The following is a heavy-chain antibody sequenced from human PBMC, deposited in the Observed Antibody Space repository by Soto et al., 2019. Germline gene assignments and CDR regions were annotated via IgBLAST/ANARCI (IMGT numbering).Heavy chain of an antibody. CDR3: ARAPTRYYYLWSGYPGDWFAL. D-gene: IGHD3-3*01. Sequence: PSETLSLTCAVYGGSFSGYYWSWIRQPPGKGLEWIGEINHSGSTNYNPSLKSRVTISVDTSKNQFSLKLSSVTAADTAVYYCARAPTRYYYLWSGYPGDWFALWGQGTLVIGSS. CDR1: GGSFSGYY. J-gene: IGHJ5*02. V-gene: IGHV4-34*01. CDR2: INHSGST.